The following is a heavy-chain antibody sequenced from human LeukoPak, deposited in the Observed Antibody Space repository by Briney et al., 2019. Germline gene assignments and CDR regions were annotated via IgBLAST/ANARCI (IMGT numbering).Heavy chain of an antibody. J-gene: IGHJ4*02. V-gene: IGHV3-48*01. CDR3: ARGPQLRFLEWLYFDY. CDR1: GFTFSSYS. CDR2: ISSSSSTI. D-gene: IGHD3-3*01. Sequence: GGSLRLSCAASGFTFSSYSMNWVRQAPGKGLEWVPYISSSSSTIYYADSVKGRFTISRDNAKNSLYLQMNSLRAEDTAVYYCARGPQLRFLEWLYFDYWGQGTLVTVSS.